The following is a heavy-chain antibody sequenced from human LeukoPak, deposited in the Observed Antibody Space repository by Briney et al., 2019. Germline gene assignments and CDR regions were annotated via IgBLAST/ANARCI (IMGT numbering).Heavy chain of an antibody. CDR3: ARGTATSLDY. CDR2: INHSGST. V-gene: IGHV4-34*01. J-gene: IGHJ4*02. Sequence: SETLSLTCAVYGGSFSGYYWSWIRQPPGNGLEWIGEINHSGSTNYNPSLKSRVTISVDTSKNQFSLKLSSVTAADTAVYYCARGTATSLDYWGQGTLVTVSS. CDR1: GGSFSGYY. D-gene: IGHD2-2*01.